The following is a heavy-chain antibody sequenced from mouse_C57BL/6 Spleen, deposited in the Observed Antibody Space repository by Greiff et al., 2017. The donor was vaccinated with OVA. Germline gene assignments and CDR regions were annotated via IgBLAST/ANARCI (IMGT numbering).Heavy chain of an antibody. CDR3: ARDHDGYYED. CDR1: GFTFSSYA. D-gene: IGHD2-3*01. CDR2: ISDGSSYT. J-gene: IGHJ2*01. Sequence: EVKLMESGGGLVKPGGSLKLSCAASGFTFSSYAMSWVRQTPEKRLEWVATISDGSSYTYYPDNVKGRFTISRDNAKNNLYLQMSHLKSEDTAMYYCARDHDGYYEDWGQGTTLTVSS. V-gene: IGHV5-4*01.